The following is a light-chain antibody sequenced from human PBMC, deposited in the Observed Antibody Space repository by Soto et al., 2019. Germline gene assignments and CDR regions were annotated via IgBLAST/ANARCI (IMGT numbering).Light chain of an antibody. CDR2: TAS. V-gene: IGKV1-39*01. CDR3: QQSYSTPIS. CDR1: QSISSH. J-gene: IGKJ5*01. Sequence: IRMTQSPSSLSASFGDTFTITCRASQSISSHLNWYQQKPGKAPNLLMYTASNLQSGVPSRFSGSGSGTDFTLTISSLQPEDFATYYCQQSYSTPISFGQGTRLEIK.